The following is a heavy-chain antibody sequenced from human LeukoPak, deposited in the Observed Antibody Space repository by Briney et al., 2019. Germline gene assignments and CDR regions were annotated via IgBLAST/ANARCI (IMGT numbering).Heavy chain of an antibody. CDR2: IYWNDDK. D-gene: IGHD3-3*01. CDR1: GFSLSTSGVG. CDR3: AHSSYYYDFWSGYYGEVRPYYFDY. V-gene: IGHV2-5*01. Sequence: ESGPTLVNPTQTLTLTCTFSGFSLSTSGVGVGWIRQPPGKALEWLALIYWNDDKRYSPSLKSRLTITKDTSKNQVVLTMTNMDPVDTATYYCAHSSYYYDFWSGYYGEVRPYYFDYWGQGTLVTVSS. J-gene: IGHJ4*02.